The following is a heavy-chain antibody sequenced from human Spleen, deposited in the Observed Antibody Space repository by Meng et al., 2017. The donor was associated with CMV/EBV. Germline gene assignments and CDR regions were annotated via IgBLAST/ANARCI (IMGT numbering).Heavy chain of an antibody. CDR3: ARGSSTRSYLVY. Sequence: FAASGFTCSSYAMHWVRQAPGKGLEWVAVISYDGSNKYYADSVKGRFTISRDNSKNTLYLQMNSLRAEDTAVYYCARGSSTRSYLVYWGQGTLVTVSS. CDR2: ISYDGSNK. J-gene: IGHJ4*02. CDR1: GFTCSSYA. D-gene: IGHD2-2*01. V-gene: IGHV3-30*04.